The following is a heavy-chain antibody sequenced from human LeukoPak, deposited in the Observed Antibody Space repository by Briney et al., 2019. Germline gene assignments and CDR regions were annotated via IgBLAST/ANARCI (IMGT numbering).Heavy chain of an antibody. Sequence: GGSLRLSCAASGFTFSNYWMSWIRHAPGKGLEWVANIKKDGSDKYYVDSVRGRFTISRDNAKNSLYLQMNSLRAEDTAVYYCARDRVEGATDYWGQGTLVTLSS. CDR2: IKKDGSDK. CDR1: GFTFSNYW. J-gene: IGHJ4*02. CDR3: ARDRVEGATDY. D-gene: IGHD1-26*01. V-gene: IGHV3-7*01.